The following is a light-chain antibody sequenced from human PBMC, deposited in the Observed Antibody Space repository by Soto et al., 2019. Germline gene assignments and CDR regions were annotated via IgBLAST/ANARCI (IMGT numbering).Light chain of an antibody. CDR3: LQDYSYPRT. CDR1: QGIRDD. CDR2: AAS. V-gene: IGKV1-6*01. Sequence: AIPMTQSPSSLSASVGDRVTITCRASQGIRDDLGWFQQKPGKAPKLLIYAASSLQGGVPSRFSGSGSGTDFTLTISSLQPEDFATYYCLQDYSYPRTFGQGTKVETK. J-gene: IGKJ1*01.